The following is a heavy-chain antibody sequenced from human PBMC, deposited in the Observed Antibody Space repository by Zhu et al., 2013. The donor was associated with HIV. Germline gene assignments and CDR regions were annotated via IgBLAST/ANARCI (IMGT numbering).Heavy chain of an antibody. CDR3: ARDLGAVGGTIGYGLDV. CDR1: GGSFYNYA. V-gene: IGHV1-69*17. CDR2: IIPDLGMT. J-gene: IGHJ6*02. D-gene: IGHD3-16*01. Sequence: QVQLVQSGTAVKKPGSSVKLSCRASGGSFYNYAVNWVRQAPGQGLEWMGGIIPDLGMTNYPQRLQGRVTITADISTGTAYMELSRLTSEDTALYYCARDLGAVGGTIGYGLDVWGQGTSVIVS.